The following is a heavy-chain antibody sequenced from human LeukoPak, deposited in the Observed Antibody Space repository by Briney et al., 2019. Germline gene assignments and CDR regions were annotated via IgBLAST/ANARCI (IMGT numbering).Heavy chain of an antibody. V-gene: IGHV3-21*01. D-gene: IGHD3-22*01. CDR3: ARCYDSSGYFCDAFDI. J-gene: IGHJ3*02. CDR1: GFTFSTYS. Sequence: GGSLRLSCAASGFTFSTYSMTWVRQAPGKGLEWVSSITSSSSYIYYADSVKGRFTISRDNSKNTLYLQMNSLRAEDTAVYYCARCYDSSGYFCDAFDIWGQGTMVTVSS. CDR2: ITSSSSYI.